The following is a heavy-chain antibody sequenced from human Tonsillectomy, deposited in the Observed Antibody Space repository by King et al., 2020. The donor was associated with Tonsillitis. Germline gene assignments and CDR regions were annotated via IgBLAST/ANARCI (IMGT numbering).Heavy chain of an antibody. Sequence: VQLVESGGGLVQPGRSLRLSCAASGFTFSNYGMHWVRQAPGKGLEWVAVIWYDGSNKYYTESVKGRFTISRDNYQNTLYLQMSSLRAEETAVYYCARDREGLDYWGQGTLVTVSS. CDR3: ARDREGLDY. CDR2: IWYDGSNK. V-gene: IGHV3-33*01. CDR1: GFTFSNYG. J-gene: IGHJ4*02.